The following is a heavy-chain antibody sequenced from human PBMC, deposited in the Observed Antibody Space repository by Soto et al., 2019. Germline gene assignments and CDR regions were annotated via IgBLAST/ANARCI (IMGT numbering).Heavy chain of an antibody. CDR3: ARTAASGKYYYRMDF. Sequence: GESLKISCKGSGYSFTSYWIGWARQMLGKGLEWMGIIYPGDSDTRYSPSFQGQVTISADKSISTAYLQWSSLKASDTAMYYCARTAASGKYYYRMDFWGQGTTVTVSS. CDR1: GYSFTSYW. V-gene: IGHV5-51*01. D-gene: IGHD6-13*01. J-gene: IGHJ6*02. CDR2: IYPGDSDT.